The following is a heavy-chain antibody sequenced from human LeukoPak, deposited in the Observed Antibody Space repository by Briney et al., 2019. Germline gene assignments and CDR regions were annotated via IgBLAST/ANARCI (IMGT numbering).Heavy chain of an antibody. CDR1: GYNFTNYW. CDR3: ARSSYHVGFLQY. V-gene: IGHV5-51*01. J-gene: IGHJ1*01. CDR2: IYPVDSYP. D-gene: IGHD1-26*01. Sequence: GESLQISCEGSGYNFTNYWIGWGRQLPGKGEEWLVFIYPVDSYPRYSPSFQGQLTTSPANSINTPYLQWGSLKASDTAMYYCARSSYHVGFLQYWGQGPLGIVS.